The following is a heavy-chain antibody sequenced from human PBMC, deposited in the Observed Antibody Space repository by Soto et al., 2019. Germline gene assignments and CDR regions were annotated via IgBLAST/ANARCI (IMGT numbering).Heavy chain of an antibody. CDR3: ARSARGVAFDI. V-gene: IGHV3-48*02. CDR1: GFTFSSYS. Sequence: GGSLRLSCAASGFTFSSYSMNWVRQAPGKGLEWVSYISSSSSTIYYADSMKGRFTISRDNAKNSLYLQMNSLIDEDTAVYYCARSARGVAFDIWGQGTMVTVSS. J-gene: IGHJ3*02. CDR2: ISSSSSTI.